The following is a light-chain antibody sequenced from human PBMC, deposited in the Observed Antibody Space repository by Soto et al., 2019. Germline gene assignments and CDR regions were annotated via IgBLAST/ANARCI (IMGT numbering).Light chain of an antibody. J-gene: IGKJ1*01. CDR3: QHYTSYSEA. CDR2: DAS. CDR1: QSIGRF. V-gene: IGKV1-5*01. Sequence: IQLTHSPFTLSSNVGDRVTLTCMASQSIGRFLAWYQHQPGKAPKLLIYDASTLESGVPSRFSGSGSGTEFTLTISSLQPDDFATYYCQHYTSYSEAFGQGTKV.